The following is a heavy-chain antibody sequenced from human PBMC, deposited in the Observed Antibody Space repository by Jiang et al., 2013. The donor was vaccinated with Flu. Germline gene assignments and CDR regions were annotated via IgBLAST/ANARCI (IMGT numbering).Heavy chain of an antibody. CDR2: IDPNGGXT. D-gene: IGHD1-26*01. J-gene: IGHJ6*03. Sequence: KASGYSFPNYFIHWVRQAPGRGLEWMGWIDPNGGXTNYAQKFQGRVTVTSDTSITTAYMELNSLRFDDTAVYYCAREFXSGRYSRYYQYMGDWGNGTTVTVSS. CDR1: GYSFPNYF. V-gene: IGHV1-2*02. CDR3: AREFXSGRYSRYYQYMGD.